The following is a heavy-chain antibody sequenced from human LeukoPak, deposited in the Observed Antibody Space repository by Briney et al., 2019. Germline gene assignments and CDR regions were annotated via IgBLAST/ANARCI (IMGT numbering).Heavy chain of an antibody. J-gene: IGHJ5*02. CDR1: GFTFRSYW. Sequence: GGSLRLSCAASGFTFRSYWMSWVRQAPGKGLAWVANIKQDGSEKNYVDSVKGRFTISRDNAKNSLYLQMNTLRAEDTAVYYCARGGPNWFGRWGQGTLVTVSS. CDR2: IKQDGSEK. CDR3: ARGGPNWFGR. V-gene: IGHV3-7*01.